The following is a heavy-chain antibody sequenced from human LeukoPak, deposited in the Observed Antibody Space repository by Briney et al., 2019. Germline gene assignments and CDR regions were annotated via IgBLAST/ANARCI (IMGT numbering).Heavy chain of an antibody. Sequence: GGSLRLSCAASGFTFSSYSMNWVRQAPGKGLEWVSSIGSSSSYIYYADSVEGRFTISRDNAKNSLYLQMNSLRAEDTAVYYCARVADGWYGYYCYYIDVWGKGTTVTIFS. CDR2: IGSSSSYI. V-gene: IGHV3-21*01. J-gene: IGHJ6*03. CDR3: ARVADGWYGYYCYYIDV. CDR1: GFTFSSYS. D-gene: IGHD6-19*01.